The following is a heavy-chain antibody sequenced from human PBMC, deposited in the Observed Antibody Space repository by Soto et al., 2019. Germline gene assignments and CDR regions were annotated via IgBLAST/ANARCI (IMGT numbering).Heavy chain of an antibody. V-gene: IGHV1-69*01. CDR2: INPIFGTA. J-gene: IGHJ6*02. CDR1: GGTFSSYA. CDR3: ARGVVGATTGYYYYGMDV. Sequence: QVQLVQSGAEVKKPGSSVKVSCKASGGTFSSYAISWVRQAPGQGLEWMGGINPIFGTANYAQKFQGRVTITADESTSTAYMELSSLRSEDTAVYYCARGVVGATTGYYYYGMDVWGQGTTVTVSS. D-gene: IGHD1-26*01.